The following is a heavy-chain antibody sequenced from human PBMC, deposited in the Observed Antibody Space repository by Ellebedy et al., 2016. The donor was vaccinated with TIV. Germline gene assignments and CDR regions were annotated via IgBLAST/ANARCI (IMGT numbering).Heavy chain of an antibody. V-gene: IGHV3-20*04. CDR1: GFHLDYYG. J-gene: IGHJ6*02. CDR3: ARAYYGSGSYFNPEYYGMDV. D-gene: IGHD3-10*01. CDR2: IHWNGGCA. Sequence: GESLKISCAASGFHLDYYGMSWVRPGPGKGLASVSGIHWNGGCAGYVDSVKGRFTISRDNAKKSLYLQMNSLIAEETALYYCARAYYGSGSYFNPEYYGMDVWGQGTTVTVSS.